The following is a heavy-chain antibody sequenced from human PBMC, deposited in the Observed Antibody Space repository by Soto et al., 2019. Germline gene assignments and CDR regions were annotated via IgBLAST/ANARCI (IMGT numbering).Heavy chain of an antibody. CDR2: IYYSGST. CDR3: AREVAYYYGSGSYADS. J-gene: IGHJ4*02. Sequence: WIWIRHPPGKGLEWMGYIYYSGSTYYNPSLQSRVTISLDTSKNQFSLKLSSVTAADTAVYYCAREVAYYYGSGSYADSWGQGTLVTVSS. D-gene: IGHD3-10*01. V-gene: IGHV4-31*02.